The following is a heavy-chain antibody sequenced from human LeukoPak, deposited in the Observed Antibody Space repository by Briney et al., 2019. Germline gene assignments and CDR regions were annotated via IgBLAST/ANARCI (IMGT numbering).Heavy chain of an antibody. CDR2: IYFSGGT. Sequence: SETLSLTCTVSGDSISSSNCYWGWIRQPPGQGLEWIGSIYFSGGTYYNASLKSRVTISVDTSKNQFSLKLSSVTAADTAVYYCARQTGSGLFSLPGGQGTLVTVSS. V-gene: IGHV4-39*01. J-gene: IGHJ4*02. D-gene: IGHD3-10*01. CDR1: GDSISSSNCY. CDR3: ARQTGSGLFSLP.